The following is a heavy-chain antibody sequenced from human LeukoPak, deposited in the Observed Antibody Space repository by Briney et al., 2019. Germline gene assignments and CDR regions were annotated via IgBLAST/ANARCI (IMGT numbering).Heavy chain of an antibody. V-gene: IGHV3-23*01. D-gene: IGHD2-15*01. Sequence: GGSLRLSCAASGFTFSSYAMSWVRQAPGKGLEWVSAISGSGGSTYYADSVKGRFTISRDNSKNTLYLQMNSLRAEDTAVYYCAKVRGGTYLTTTTLHYFDYWGQGTLVTVSS. CDR3: AKVRGGTYLTTTTLHYFDY. J-gene: IGHJ4*02. CDR1: GFTFSSYA. CDR2: ISGSGGST.